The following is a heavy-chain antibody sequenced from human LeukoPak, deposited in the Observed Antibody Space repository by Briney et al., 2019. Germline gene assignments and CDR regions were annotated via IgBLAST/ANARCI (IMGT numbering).Heavy chain of an antibody. Sequence: TSETLSLTCAVYGGSFSGYYWSWIRQPPGKGLEWIGEINHSGSTNYNPSLKSRVTISVDTSKNQFSLELSSVTAADTAVYYCARGRFRYSSLGAFDYWGQGTLVTVSS. D-gene: IGHD6-13*01. CDR2: INHSGST. V-gene: IGHV4-34*01. CDR3: ARGRFRYSSLGAFDY. J-gene: IGHJ4*02. CDR1: GGSFSGYY.